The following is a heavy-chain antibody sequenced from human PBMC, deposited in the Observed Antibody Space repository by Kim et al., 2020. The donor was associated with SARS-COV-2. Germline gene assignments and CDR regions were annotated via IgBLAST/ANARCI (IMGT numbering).Heavy chain of an antibody. Sequence: ASVKVSCKASGYTFTSYGISWERQAPGHGLEWMVWISAYNGYTHYAQNLPGRVTLPTDTSTRTAYMELRRLRSDDTAGYYCASGSSGGWYGAYYYGMDV. V-gene: IGHV1-18*04. J-gene: IGHJ6*01. CDR3: ASGSSGGWYGAYYYGMDV. D-gene: IGHD6-19*01. CDR2: ISAYNGYT. CDR1: GYTFTSYG.